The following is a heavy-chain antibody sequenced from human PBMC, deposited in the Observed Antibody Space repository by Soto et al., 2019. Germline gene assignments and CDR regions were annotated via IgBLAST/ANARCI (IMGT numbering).Heavy chain of an antibody. CDR2: IIPIFGTA. J-gene: IGHJ4*02. V-gene: IGHV1-69*12. CDR1: GGTFSSYA. CDR3: ARDRLGYCSGGSCSFDY. Sequence: QVQLVQSGAEVKKPGSSVKVSCKASGGTFSSYAISWVRQAPGQGLEWMGGIIPIFGTANYAQKFQGRVTITADESTSTAFMELSSLRSEDTAVYYCARDRLGYCSGGSCSFDYWGQGTLVTVSS. D-gene: IGHD2-15*01.